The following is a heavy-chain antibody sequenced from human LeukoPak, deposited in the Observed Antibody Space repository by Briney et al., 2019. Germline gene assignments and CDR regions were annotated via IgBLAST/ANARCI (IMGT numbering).Heavy chain of an antibody. J-gene: IGHJ4*02. CDR3: ATLGATSFDY. CDR1: GYTFTDYY. D-gene: IGHD1-26*01. V-gene: IGHV1-2*02. Sequence: ASVKVSCKTSGYTFTDYYVHWVRQVPGQGLEFVGWVVPYSGDTRYAPRFQGRVTMTRGTSIGTAYMELSRLTYGDTAVYYCATLGATSFDYWGQGTLVTVSS. CDR2: VVPYSGDT.